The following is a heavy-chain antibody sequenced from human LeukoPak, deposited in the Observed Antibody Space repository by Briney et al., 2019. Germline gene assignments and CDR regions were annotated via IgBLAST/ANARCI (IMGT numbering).Heavy chain of an antibody. Sequence: PAGSLRLSCAASGFTFNTYGMTWDRQAPGKGLEWVSAITSSGGSTYYGDSVKGRFTISRDNSKNTLYLQMNSLRAEDTAVYYCANPPTVTSFDCWGQGTLVTVSS. J-gene: IGHJ4*02. V-gene: IGHV3-23*01. CDR1: GFTFNTYG. D-gene: IGHD4-11*01. CDR3: ANPPTVTSFDC. CDR2: ITSSGGST.